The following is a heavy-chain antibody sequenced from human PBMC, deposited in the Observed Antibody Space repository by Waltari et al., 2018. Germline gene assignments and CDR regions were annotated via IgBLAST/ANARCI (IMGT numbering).Heavy chain of an antibody. CDR3: ARARIEYSSSSPLWYFDL. D-gene: IGHD6-6*01. Sequence: QVQLVQSGAEVKKPGASVKVSCKASGYTFTGYYMHWVRQAPGQGLEWMGRINPNSGGTNYAQKFQGRVTMTRYTSISTAYMELSRLRSGDTAVYYCARARIEYSSSSPLWYFDLWGRGTLVTVSS. J-gene: IGHJ2*01. CDR1: GYTFTGYY. V-gene: IGHV1-2*06. CDR2: INPNSGGT.